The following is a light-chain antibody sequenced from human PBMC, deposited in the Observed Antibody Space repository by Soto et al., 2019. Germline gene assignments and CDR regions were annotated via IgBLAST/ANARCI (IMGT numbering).Light chain of an antibody. J-gene: IGKJ1*01. Sequence: DIQMTLSPSSLSASVGDRVTITGRANQSTTTYSNWYQQKPGKXPXXLIYTASILESGVQSRFNGSASGKLSTLTISSLQPADFANYYCQQYNTYWTFGQGTKVDIK. CDR2: TAS. V-gene: IGKV1-5*03. CDR1: QSTTTY. CDR3: QQYNTYWT.